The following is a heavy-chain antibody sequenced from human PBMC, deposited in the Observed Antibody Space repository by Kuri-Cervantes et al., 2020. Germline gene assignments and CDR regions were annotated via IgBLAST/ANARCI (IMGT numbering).Heavy chain of an antibody. V-gene: IGHV4-34*01. CDR1: GGSISGYY. Sequence: SETLSLTCTVSGGSISGYYWSWIRQPPGKGLEWIGEINHSGSTNYNPSLKSRVTISVDTSKNQFSLKLSSVTAADTAVYYCARAKSAIYGDYPRRSGYFDYWGQGTLVTVSS. CDR2: INHSGST. D-gene: IGHD4-17*01. CDR3: ARAKSAIYGDYPRRSGYFDY. J-gene: IGHJ4*02.